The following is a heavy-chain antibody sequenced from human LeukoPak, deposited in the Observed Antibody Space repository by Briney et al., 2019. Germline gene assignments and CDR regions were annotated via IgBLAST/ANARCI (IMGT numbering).Heavy chain of an antibody. Sequence: SGPTLVNPTQTLTLTCTISGFSLSTPGLGVAWIRQPPGKALEFLALIYWNDDNRYSPSLRSRLTITKDTSKNQVVLTMTNMYPEDTATYYCVRANWRSREGHSWGQGTPVTVSS. CDR2: IYWNDDN. J-gene: IGHJ4*02. V-gene: IGHV2-5*01. D-gene: IGHD1-1*01. CDR3: VRANWRSREGHS. CDR1: GFSLSTPGLG.